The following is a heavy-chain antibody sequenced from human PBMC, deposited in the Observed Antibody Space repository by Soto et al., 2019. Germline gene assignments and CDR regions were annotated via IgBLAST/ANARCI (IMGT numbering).Heavy chain of an antibody. D-gene: IGHD3-10*01. Sequence: SETLSLTCTVSGGSISSSSYYWGWIRQPPGKGLEWIGSIYYSGSTYYNPSLKSRVTISVDTSKNQFSLKLSSVTAADTAVYYCARHVKDPRSGMYYYGSVNYFDYWGQGTLVTVSS. J-gene: IGHJ4*02. CDR1: GGSISSSSYY. V-gene: IGHV4-39*01. CDR2: IYYSGST. CDR3: ARHVKDPRSGMYYYGSVNYFDY.